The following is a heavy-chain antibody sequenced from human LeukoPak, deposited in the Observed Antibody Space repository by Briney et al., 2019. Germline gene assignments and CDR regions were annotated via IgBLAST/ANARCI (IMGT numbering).Heavy chain of an antibody. CDR3: ARKNNWNYRLDY. V-gene: IGHV4-34*01. CDR2: INHSGST. CDR1: GGSFSGYY. Sequence: KPSETLSLTCAVYGGSFSGYYWSWIRQPPGKGLEWIGEINHSGSTNYNPSLKSRVTISVDTSKNQFSLKLSSVTAADTAVYYCARKNNWNYRLDYWGQGTLVTVSS. J-gene: IGHJ4*02. D-gene: IGHD1-7*01.